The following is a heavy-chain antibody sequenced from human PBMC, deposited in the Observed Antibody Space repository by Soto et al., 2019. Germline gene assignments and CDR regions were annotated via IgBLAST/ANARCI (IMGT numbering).Heavy chain of an antibody. V-gene: IGHV4-39*01. J-gene: IGHJ4*01. CDR1: GGSISSSSYY. D-gene: IGHD6-19*01. CDR2: IYYSGST. CDR3: ASYAIHSSGFTDY. Sequence: LQLQESGPGLVKPSETLSLTCTVSGGSISSSSYYWGWIHQPPGKGLEWIGSIYYSGSTYYNTSLKSRVTISVDTSRKQFSLTLSSETAADTAVYYCASYAIHSSGFTDYWGHGTLVTASS.